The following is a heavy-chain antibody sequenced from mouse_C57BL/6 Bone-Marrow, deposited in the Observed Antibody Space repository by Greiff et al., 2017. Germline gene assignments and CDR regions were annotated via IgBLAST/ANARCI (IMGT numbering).Heavy chain of an antibody. CDR3: ARQNYNTHY. CDR2: ISSGGSYT. CDR1: GFTFSSYG. V-gene: IGHV5-6*01. J-gene: IGHJ2*01. Sequence: EVQVVESGGDLVKPGGSLKLSCAASGFTFSSYGMSWVRQTPDKRLEWVATISSGGSYTYYPDSVKGRFTISRDNAKNTLYLQLSSLKSEDTAVYYYARQNYNTHYWGQGTTLTVSS. D-gene: IGHD1-3*01.